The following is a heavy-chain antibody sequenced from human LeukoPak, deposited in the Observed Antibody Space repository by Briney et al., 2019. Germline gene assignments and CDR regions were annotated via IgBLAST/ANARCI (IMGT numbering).Heavy chain of an antibody. J-gene: IGHJ4*02. CDR3: ARPSTTYGDYSVDYFDY. Sequence: GGSLRLSCAASGFTFSSYAMHWVRQAPGKGLEWVAVISYDGSNKYYADSVKGRFTISRDNSKNTLYLQMNSLRAEDTAVYYCARPSTTYGDYSVDYFDYWGQGTLVTVSS. CDR2: ISYDGSNK. V-gene: IGHV3-30-3*01. CDR1: GFTFSSYA. D-gene: IGHD4-17*01.